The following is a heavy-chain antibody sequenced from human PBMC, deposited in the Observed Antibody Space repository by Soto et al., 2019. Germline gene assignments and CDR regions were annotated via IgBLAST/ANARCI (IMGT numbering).Heavy chain of an antibody. J-gene: IGHJ4*02. CDR3: AGGVGSSPPRY. V-gene: IGHV4-59*01. Sequence: SATLSLTCTISGGSISVYYWSWVRQPPGHELEWIGYIYASGSPYYNPSLRSRVTISAATSTNQTSLKLTSPTAADTAVYYCAGGVGSSPPRYWGRGTLVTAPQ. CDR2: IYASGSP. CDR1: GGSISVYY. D-gene: IGHD1-26*01.